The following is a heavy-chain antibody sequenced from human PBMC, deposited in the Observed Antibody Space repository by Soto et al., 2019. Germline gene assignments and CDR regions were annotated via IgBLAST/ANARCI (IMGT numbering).Heavy chain of an antibody. V-gene: IGHV3-48*03. CDR2: ITSGGRSI. CDR1: GFTFSDYE. Sequence: GGSLRLSCTASGFTFSDYEMKWVRQAPGKGLEWVSYITSGGRSIYYADSVKGRFIISRDNAENSLYLQMNSLRPEDTAVYYCVRRMASPDQWGQGTLVTVSS. J-gene: IGHJ4*02. CDR3: VRRMASPDQ. D-gene: IGHD2-15*01.